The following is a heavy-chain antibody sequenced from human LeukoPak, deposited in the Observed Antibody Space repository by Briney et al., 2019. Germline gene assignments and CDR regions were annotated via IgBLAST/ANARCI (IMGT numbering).Heavy chain of an antibody. V-gene: IGHV3-48*03. CDR1: GFTFSSYE. Sequence: GGSLRLSCAASGFTFSSYEMNWVRQAPGKGLEWVSYISSSGSTIYYADSVKGRFTISRDNAKNSLYLQMNSLRAEDTAAYYCARTKYSGSYGGYFDYWGQGTLVTVSS. J-gene: IGHJ4*02. CDR2: ISSSGSTI. D-gene: IGHD1-26*01. CDR3: ARTKYSGSYGGYFDY.